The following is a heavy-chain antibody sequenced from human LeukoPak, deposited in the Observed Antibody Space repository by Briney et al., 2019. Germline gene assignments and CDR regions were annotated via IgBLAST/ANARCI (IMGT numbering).Heavy chain of an antibody. V-gene: IGHV4-31*03. J-gene: IGHJ6*02. CDR3: ARAPLRFDILTGYHNQAYGMDV. Sequence: PSETLSLTCTVSGGSISSGAYYWSWIRQHPGKGLEWIGYIYYSGSTYYNPSLKSRVTISVDTSKNQFSLKRSSVTAADTAMYYCARAPLRFDILTGYHNQAYGMDVWGQGTTVTVSS. CDR2: IYYSGST. D-gene: IGHD3-9*01. CDR1: GGSISSGAYY.